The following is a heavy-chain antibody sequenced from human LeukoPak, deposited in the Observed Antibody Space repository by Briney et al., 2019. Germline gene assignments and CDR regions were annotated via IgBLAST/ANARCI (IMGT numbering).Heavy chain of an antibody. V-gene: IGHV3-48*03. Sequence: GGSLRLSCVTSGFTFSSYEMNWVRQAPGKGLEWVSYISSSGSPIYYADSVKGRFTISRVNAKNSLFLQMNSLRAEDTAVYYCARDSPYTSGWYDGDFDYWGQGTLVTVSS. CDR3: ARDSPYTSGWYDGDFDY. J-gene: IGHJ4*02. D-gene: IGHD6-19*01. CDR2: ISSSGSPI. CDR1: GFTFSSYE.